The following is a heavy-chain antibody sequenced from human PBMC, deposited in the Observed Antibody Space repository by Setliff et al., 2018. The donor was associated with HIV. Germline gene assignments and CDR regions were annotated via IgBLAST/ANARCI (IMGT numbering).Heavy chain of an antibody. CDR3: ARDLSISNPYYDILTGPGVY. CDR1: GYTFTGYY. V-gene: IGHV1-2*06. CDR2: LNPNSGDT. J-gene: IGHJ4*02. D-gene: IGHD3-9*01. Sequence: ASVKVSCKASGYTFTGYYMHWVRQAPGQGLEWMGRLNPNSGDTNYAQKFQGRVTMTRDTSISTGYMEVSRLRSDDTAVYYCARDLSISNPYYDILTGPGVYWGQGTLVTVSS.